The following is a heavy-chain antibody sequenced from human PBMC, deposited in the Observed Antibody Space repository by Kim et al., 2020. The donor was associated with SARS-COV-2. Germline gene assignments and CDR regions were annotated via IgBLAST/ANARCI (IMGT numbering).Heavy chain of an antibody. CDR2: T. CDR3: TSSLVPGIFDY. J-gene: IGHJ4*02. V-gene: IGHV3-49*02. Sequence: TEYAASVKGRFTISRDDSKSIAYLQMNSLKTEDTAVYYCTSSLVPGIFDYWGQGTLVTVSS. D-gene: IGHD3-16*02.